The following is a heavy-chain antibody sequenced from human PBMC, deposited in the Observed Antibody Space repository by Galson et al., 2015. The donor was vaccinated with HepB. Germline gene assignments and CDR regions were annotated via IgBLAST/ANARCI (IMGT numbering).Heavy chain of an antibody. Sequence: SETLSLTCAVYGGSFSGYYWSWIRQPPGKGLEWIGEINHSGSTNYNPSLKSRVTISVDTSKNQFSLKLSSVTAADTAVYYCARGHRGYLGRFDYWGQGTLVTVSS. V-gene: IGHV4-34*01. CDR2: INHSGST. J-gene: IGHJ4*02. CDR3: ARGHRGYLGRFDY. D-gene: IGHD5-12*01. CDR1: GGSFSGYY.